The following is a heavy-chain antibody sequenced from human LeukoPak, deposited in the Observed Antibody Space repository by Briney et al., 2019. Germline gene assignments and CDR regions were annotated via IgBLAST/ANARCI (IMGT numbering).Heavy chain of an antibody. CDR1: GGTFSSYA. J-gene: IGHJ6*03. D-gene: IGHD2-2*01. Sequence: GSSVKVSCKASGGTFSSYAISWVRQAPGQGLEWMGGIIPIFGTANYAQKFQGRVTITADESTSTAYMELSSLRSEDTAVYYCARGTSITVGGSTSTKHNRDYYYYYMDVWGKGTTVTVSS. V-gene: IGHV1-69*01. CDR2: IIPIFGTA. CDR3: ARGTSITVGGSTSTKHNRDYYYYYMDV.